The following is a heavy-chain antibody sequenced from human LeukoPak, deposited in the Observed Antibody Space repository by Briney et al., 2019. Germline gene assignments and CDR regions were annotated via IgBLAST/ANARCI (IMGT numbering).Heavy chain of an antibody. J-gene: IGHJ4*02. CDR3: ARAPNVEYCFDS. CDR2: IYSGGST. Sequence: GGSLRLSCAASGFTVSSKYMSWVRQAPGKGLEWVSVIYSGGSTYYADSVKGRFTISRDNSKNTLSLQMNSLRAEDTGVYYCARAPNVEYCFDSWGQGTLVTVSS. CDR1: GFTVSSKY. V-gene: IGHV3-53*01. D-gene: IGHD3-3*01.